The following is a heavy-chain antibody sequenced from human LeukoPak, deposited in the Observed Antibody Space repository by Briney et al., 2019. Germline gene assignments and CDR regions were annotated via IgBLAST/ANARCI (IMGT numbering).Heavy chain of an antibody. V-gene: IGHV1-69*06. D-gene: IGHD2-2*01. CDR3: ASQYPYILDGMDV. CDR2: IIPIFGTA. J-gene: IGHJ6*04. Sequence: SVKVSCKASGGTFSSYAISWVRQAPGQGLEWMGGIIPIFGTANYAQKFQGRVMITADKSTSTAYMELSSLRSEDTAVYYCASQYPYILDGMDVWGKGTTVTVSS. CDR1: GGTFSSYA.